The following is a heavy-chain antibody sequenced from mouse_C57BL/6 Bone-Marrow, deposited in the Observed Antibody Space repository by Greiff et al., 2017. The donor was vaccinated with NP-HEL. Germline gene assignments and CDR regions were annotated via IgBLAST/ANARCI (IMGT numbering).Heavy chain of an antibody. D-gene: IGHD2-1*01. CDR2: INPGNGGT. CDR3: ARSEDGNCEGY. V-gene: IGHV1-82*01. Sequence: VQLQQSGPGLVKPGASVKISCKASGYSFSGSWMTWVKRGPGRGLEGIGRINPGNGGTSYNGKFKGKATLTADKSSSTAYMQLSSLTSEDSAVYYCARSEDGNCEGYWGQGTTLTVSS. J-gene: IGHJ2*01. CDR1: GYSFSGSW.